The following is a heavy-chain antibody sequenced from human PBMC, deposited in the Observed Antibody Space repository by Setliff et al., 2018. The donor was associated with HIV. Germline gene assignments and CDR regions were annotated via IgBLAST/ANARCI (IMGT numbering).Heavy chain of an antibody. CDR3: ARVASGYDYGWLDP. Sequence: GGSLRLSCAASGFTFDDYAMHWGRQAPGKGLEWVSGINWNSGTIAYADFVKGRFTISRDNTKNSLSLQMNSLRAEDTAVYYCARVASGYDYGWLDPWGQGTLVTVSS. D-gene: IGHD5-12*01. V-gene: IGHV3-9*01. CDR1: GFTFDDYA. CDR2: INWNSGTI. J-gene: IGHJ5*02.